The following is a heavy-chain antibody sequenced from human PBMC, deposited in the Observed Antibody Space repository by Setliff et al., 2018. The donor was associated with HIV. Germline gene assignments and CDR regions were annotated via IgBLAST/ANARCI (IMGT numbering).Heavy chain of an antibody. CDR3: ARESTYYYDSSGPHDALDV. V-gene: IGHV3-30*04. CDR1: GFIFNNYA. D-gene: IGHD3-22*01. Sequence: GGSLRLSCVASGFIFNNYAMHWVRQAPGKGLEWVSVISYEGNVKYYADSVKGRFTISRDNSKNTLYLQVSRLRAEDTAVDYCARESTYYYDSSGPHDALDVWGLGTKVTVSS. J-gene: IGHJ3*01. CDR2: ISYEGNVK.